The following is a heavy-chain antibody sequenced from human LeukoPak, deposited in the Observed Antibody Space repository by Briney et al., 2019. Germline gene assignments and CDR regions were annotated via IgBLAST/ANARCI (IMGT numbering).Heavy chain of an antibody. J-gene: IGHJ6*03. D-gene: IGHD2-8*01. CDR1: GYTFTSYG. CDR3: ASFLGYCTNGVCKNTLYYYYYMDV. CDR2: ISAYNGNT. Sequence: ASVKVSCKASGYTFTSYGISWVRQAPGQGLEWMGWISAYNGNTNYAQKLQGRVTMTTDTSTSTAYMELSSLRSEDTAVYYCASFLGYCTNGVCKNTLYYYYYMDVWGKGTTVTVSS. V-gene: IGHV1-18*01.